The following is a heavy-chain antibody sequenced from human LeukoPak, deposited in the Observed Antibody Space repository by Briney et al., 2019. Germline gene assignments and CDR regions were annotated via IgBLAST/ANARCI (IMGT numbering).Heavy chain of an antibody. V-gene: IGHV3-15*01. Sequence: TPGGSLRLSCTASGLSFSNAWMSWVRQAPGKGLEGVGRIISRTSGGATDYAAPVRGRFTISRDDSQNTLYLKMNSLKTEDTAVYYCTPYRYSYDVTGYSYFDYWGQGIPVTVSS. D-gene: IGHD3-22*01. J-gene: IGHJ4*02. CDR2: IISRTSGGAT. CDR1: GLSFSNAW. CDR3: TPYRYSYDVTGYSYFDY.